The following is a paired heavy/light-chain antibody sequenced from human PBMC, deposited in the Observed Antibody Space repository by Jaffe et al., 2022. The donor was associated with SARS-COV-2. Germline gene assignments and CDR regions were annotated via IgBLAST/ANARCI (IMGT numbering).Light chain of an antibody. CDR1: QSVSSSY. J-gene: IGKJ2*01. CDR2: GAS. CDR3: QLGLT. V-gene: IGKV3-20*01. Sequence: EIVLTQSPGTLSLSPGERATLSCRASQSVSSSYLAWYQQKPGQAPRLLIYGASSRATGIPDRFSGSGSGTDFTLTISRLEPEDFAVYYCQLGLTFGQGTKLEIK.
Heavy chain of an antibody. CDR2: ISYDGSNK. Sequence: QVQLVESGGGVVQPGRSLRLSCAASGFTFSSYAMHWVRQAPGKGLEWVAVISYDGSNKYYADSVKGRFTISRDNSKNTLYLQMNSLRAEDTAVYYCAREHRPDYSSGGDAFDIWGQGTMVTVSS. CDR3: AREHRPDYSSGGDAFDI. V-gene: IGHV3-30-3*01. J-gene: IGHJ3*02. D-gene: IGHD4-4*01. CDR1: GFTFSSYA.